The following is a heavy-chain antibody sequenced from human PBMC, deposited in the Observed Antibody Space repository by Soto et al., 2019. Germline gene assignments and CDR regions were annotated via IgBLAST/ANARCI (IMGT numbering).Heavy chain of an antibody. V-gene: IGHV3-23*01. J-gene: IGHJ4*02. D-gene: IGHD3-10*01. CDR3: AKERLGRGIDY. CDR1: GFTFSNYA. Sequence: SLRLSCAASGFTFSNYAMTWVLQAPGKGPEWISTVNNGGGGTYYADSVKGRFTISRDNSKNTLYLQVSSLRAEDTAVYYCAKERLGRGIDYWGQGILVTVSS. CDR2: VNNGGGGT.